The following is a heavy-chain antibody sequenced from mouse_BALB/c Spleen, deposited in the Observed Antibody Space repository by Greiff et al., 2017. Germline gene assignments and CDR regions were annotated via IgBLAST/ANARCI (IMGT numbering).Heavy chain of an antibody. CDR2: INPSNGRT. J-gene: IGHJ1*01. CDR1: GYTFTSYW. Sequence: VKLQQPGAELVKPGASVKLSCKASGYTFTSYWMHWVKQRPGQGLEWIGEINPSNGRTNYNEKFKSKATLTVDKSSSTAYMQLSSLTSEDSAVYYCARNGYDWYFDVWGAGTTVTVSS. V-gene: IGHV1S81*02. CDR3: ARNGYDWYFDV. D-gene: IGHD1-2*01.